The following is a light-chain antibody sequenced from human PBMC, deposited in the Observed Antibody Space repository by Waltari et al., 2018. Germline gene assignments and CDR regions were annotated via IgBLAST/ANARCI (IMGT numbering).Light chain of an antibody. CDR1: SKYVGGYNY. V-gene: IGLV2-14*03. Sequence: SALTQPAPVSGYPGHSITITCPGTSKYVGGYNYFSWYQHHPARAPKLMIYDVSNRPLGVSNRFSGSKSGNTASLTISGLQAEDEADYYCSSYTSSSTVVFGGGTKLTVL. J-gene: IGLJ2*01. CDR3: SSYTSSSTVV. CDR2: DVS.